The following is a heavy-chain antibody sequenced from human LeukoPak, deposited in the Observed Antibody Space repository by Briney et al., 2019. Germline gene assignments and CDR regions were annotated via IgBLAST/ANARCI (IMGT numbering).Heavy chain of an antibody. CDR3: ARGSSGSYPHAFDI. CDR1: GSTFSDHY. D-gene: IGHD1-26*01. J-gene: IGHJ3*02. CDR2: TRNKANSYTT. V-gene: IGHV3-72*01. Sequence: GGSLRLSCAASGSTFSDHYMDWVRQAPGKGLEWVGRTRNKANSYTTEYAASVKGRFTISRDDSKNSLYLQMNSLKTEDTAVYYCARGSSGSYPHAFDIWGQGTMGTVSS.